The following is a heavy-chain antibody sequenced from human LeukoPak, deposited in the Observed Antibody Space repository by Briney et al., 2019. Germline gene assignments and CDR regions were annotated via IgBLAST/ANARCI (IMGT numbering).Heavy chain of an antibody. V-gene: IGHV4-34*01. J-gene: IGHJ4*02. Sequence: SETLSLTCAVYGGSFSTYYWGWIRQPPGKGLEWIGTIYYSGSTNYKPSLKSRVTISVDTSKNQFSLRLSSVTAADTAVYYCVRGDSSGYDYRDYFDYWGQGTLVTVSS. CDR3: VRGDSSGYDYRDYFDY. CDR1: GGSFSTYY. CDR2: IYYSGST. D-gene: IGHD3-22*01.